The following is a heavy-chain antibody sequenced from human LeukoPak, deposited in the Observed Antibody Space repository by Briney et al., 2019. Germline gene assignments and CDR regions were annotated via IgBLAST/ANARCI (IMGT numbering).Heavy chain of an antibody. CDR3: ARSPMVRGVTVLFYFDY. CDR2: INYSRST. D-gene: IGHD3-10*01. J-gene: IGHJ4*02. CDR1: GVSISSSSYY. Sequence: PSETLSLTCTVSGVSISSSSYYWGCIRQPPGEMLEWIGSINYSRSTYKVPSLKSRVTTTVDTSKNQFSLKLSSVTAADTAVYYCARSPMVRGVTVLFYFDYWGQGTLVTVSS. V-gene: IGHV4-39*01.